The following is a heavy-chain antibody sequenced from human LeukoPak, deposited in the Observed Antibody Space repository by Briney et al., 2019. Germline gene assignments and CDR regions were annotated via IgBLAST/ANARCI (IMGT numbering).Heavy chain of an antibody. V-gene: IGHV3-74*01. Sequence: GGSLRLSCAASGFTFSSYWMHWVRQAPGKGLVWVSRINSDVSSTNYADSVKGRFTISRDNAKNPLYLQMNSLRAEDTAVYYCARVPYSSSWYDGWGQASLLTVSS. D-gene: IGHD6-13*01. J-gene: IGHJ4*02. CDR2: INSDVSST. CDR1: GFTFSSYW. CDR3: ARVPYSSSWYDG.